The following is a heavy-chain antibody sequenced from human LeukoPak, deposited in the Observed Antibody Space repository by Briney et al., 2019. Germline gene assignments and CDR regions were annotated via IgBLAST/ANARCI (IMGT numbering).Heavy chain of an antibody. CDR2: INPNSGGT. V-gene: IGHV1-2*06. CDR1: GYTFTGYY. D-gene: IGHD5-12*01. Sequence: ASVKVSCKASGYTFTGYYMHWVRQAPGQGLEWMGRINPNSGGTNYAQKFQGRVTMTRDTSISTAYMELSSLRSEDTAVYYCARARNSGYDLGTDYWGQGTLVTVSS. CDR3: ARARNSGYDLGTDY. J-gene: IGHJ4*02.